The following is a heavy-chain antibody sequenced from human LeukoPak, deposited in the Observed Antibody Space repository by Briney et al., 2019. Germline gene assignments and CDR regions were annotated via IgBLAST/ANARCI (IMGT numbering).Heavy chain of an antibody. CDR1: GGSISSGGYY. CDR3: ARWNYGDYVSFDY. CDR2: TRYSGDT. Sequence: SQTLSLTCAVSGGSISSGGYYWSWIRQSPGAGLEWIGYTRYSGDTNYKPSLKSRVTISLDTSKNQFSLKLRSVTAADTAVYYCARWNYGDYVSFDYWGQGTLVTVSS. J-gene: IGHJ4*02. V-gene: IGHV4-61*08. D-gene: IGHD4-17*01.